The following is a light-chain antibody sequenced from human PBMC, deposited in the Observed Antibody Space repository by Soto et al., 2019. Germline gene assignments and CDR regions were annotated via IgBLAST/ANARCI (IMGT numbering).Light chain of an antibody. V-gene: IGLV1-47*01. CDR2: RNN. J-gene: IGLJ2*01. CDR3: AAWDDSLGGVV. CDR1: SSNIGSNY. Sequence: QSVLTQPPSASGTPGQRVTISCSGSSSNIGSNYEFYYQHLPGTAPKLLICRNNQRPSVVPDRFSGYKSGTSASLAIRGLRSEDDTYYYCAAWDDSLGGVVFGGGTKLTVL.